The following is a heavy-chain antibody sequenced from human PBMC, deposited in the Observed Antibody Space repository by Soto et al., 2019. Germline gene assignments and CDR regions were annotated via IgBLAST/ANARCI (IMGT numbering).Heavy chain of an antibody. CDR1: GYTLTSYG. Sequence: GAPVKVSCKASGYTLTSYGISWVRQAPGQGLEWMGWISACNGNTNYPQKFQGRVTMTTDTSASTAYMELSSLRSEDTAVYYCARDYGSGSYPLDYWGQGTLVTVS. CDR2: ISACNGNT. D-gene: IGHD3-10*01. V-gene: IGHV1-18*01. J-gene: IGHJ4*02. CDR3: ARDYGSGSYPLDY.